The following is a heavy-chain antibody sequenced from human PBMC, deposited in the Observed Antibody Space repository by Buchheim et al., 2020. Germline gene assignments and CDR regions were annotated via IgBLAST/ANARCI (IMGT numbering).Heavy chain of an antibody. CDR3: ARDAYSSGWYGTCWFDP. CDR2: IIPILGIA. D-gene: IGHD6-19*01. J-gene: IGHJ5*02. V-gene: IGHV1-69*08. Sequence: QVQLVQSGAEVKKPGSSVKVSCKASGGTFSSYTISWVRQAPGQGLEWMGRIIPILGIANYAQKFQGRVTITAAKSTSTAYMELSSLRSEDTAVYYCARDAYSSGWYGTCWFDPWGQGTL. CDR1: GGTFSSYT.